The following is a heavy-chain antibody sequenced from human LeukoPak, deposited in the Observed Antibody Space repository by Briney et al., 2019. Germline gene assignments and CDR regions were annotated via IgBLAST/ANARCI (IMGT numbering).Heavy chain of an antibody. V-gene: IGHV4-59*01. CDR2: IYYSGSA. Sequence: SETLSLTCTVSGVPISSYQWSWIRQPPGKGLEWSGNIYYSGSANYNPSLQSRVIISVDTSKNQFSLKLSPVTAADTAVYYCARVGVDDSGNIIKYFFDYWGQGTLVTVSS. CDR1: GVPISSYQ. J-gene: IGHJ4*02. CDR3: ARVGVDDSGNIIKYFFDY. D-gene: IGHD4-23*01.